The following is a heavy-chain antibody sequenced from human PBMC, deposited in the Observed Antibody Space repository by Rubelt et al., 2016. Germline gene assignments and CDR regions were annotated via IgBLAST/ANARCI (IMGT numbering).Heavy chain of an antibody. V-gene: IGHV1-69*01. Sequence: QVQLVQSGAEVKKPGSSVKVSCKASGGTFSSYAISWVRQAPGQGLEWMGGIIPIFGTANYAQKFQGRLAITADDSTSTAYMELSSLRSEDTAVYYCARDRACTSTSCYNRWFDPWGQGTLVTVSS. CDR3: ARDRACTSTSCYNRWFDP. J-gene: IGHJ5*02. CDR2: IIPIFGTA. D-gene: IGHD2-2*02. CDR1: GGTFSSYA.